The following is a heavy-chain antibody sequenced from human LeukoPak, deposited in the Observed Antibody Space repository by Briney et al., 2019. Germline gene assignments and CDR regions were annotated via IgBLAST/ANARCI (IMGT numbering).Heavy chain of an antibody. Sequence: ASVKVSCKASGYTFTGYHMHWVRQAPGQGLEWMGRINPNSGGTNYAQKFQGRVTMTRDTSISTAYMELSRLRSDDTAVYYCARGEGVWYYYDSSGYSVDYWGQGTLVTVSS. CDR1: GYTFTGYH. J-gene: IGHJ4*02. CDR3: ARGEGVWYYYDSSGYSVDY. CDR2: INPNSGGT. D-gene: IGHD3-22*01. V-gene: IGHV1-2*06.